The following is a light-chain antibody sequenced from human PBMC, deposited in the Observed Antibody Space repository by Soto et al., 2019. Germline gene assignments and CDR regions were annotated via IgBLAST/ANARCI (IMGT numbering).Light chain of an antibody. CDR2: GAS. V-gene: IGKV3-20*01. CDR1: QSVSSSY. Sequence: EILLTQSPGTLSLTPGERATLSCRARQSVSSSYLAWYQQKPGQAPRLLIFGASSRATGIPDRFSGSGSGTDFTLTISGLEPEDFTLYYCQQYGDSPLTFGQGTKVDIK. J-gene: IGKJ1*01. CDR3: QQYGDSPLT.